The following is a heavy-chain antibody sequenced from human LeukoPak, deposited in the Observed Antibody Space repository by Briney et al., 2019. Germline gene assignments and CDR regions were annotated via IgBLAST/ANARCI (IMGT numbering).Heavy chain of an antibody. J-gene: IGHJ4*02. CDR2: IKQDGSEK. CDR1: GFTVSRYW. D-gene: IGHD1-20*01. Sequence: RGSLRLSCAASGFTVSRYWMSWVRQAPGKGLEWVGTIKQDGSEKYYVDSVKGRFTISRDNAKNSLYLQMNSLRAEDTAVYYCARLLVYNSGGEAFDHWGQGTLVTVSS. CDR3: ARLLVYNSGGEAFDH. V-gene: IGHV3-7*01.